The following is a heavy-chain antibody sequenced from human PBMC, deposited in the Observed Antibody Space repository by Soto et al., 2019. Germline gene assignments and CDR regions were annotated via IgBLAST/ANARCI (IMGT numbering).Heavy chain of an antibody. J-gene: IGHJ4*02. V-gene: IGHV1-18*01. CDR3: ARDPPTIASSGREAY. D-gene: IGHD6-13*01. CDR2: ISAYNGNT. CDR1: GYTFTSYG. Sequence: QVQLVQSGAEVKKPGASVKVSCKASGYTFTSYGISWVRQAPGQGLEWMGWISAYNGNTNYAQKLQGRVTMTTDTSTSTAYMALRSPRYDDTAVYYCARDPPTIASSGREAYWGQGTLVTVSS.